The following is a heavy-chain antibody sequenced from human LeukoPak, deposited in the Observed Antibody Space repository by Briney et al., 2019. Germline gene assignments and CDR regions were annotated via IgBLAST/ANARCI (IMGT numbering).Heavy chain of an antibody. CDR3: ARVSYCTNGVCYPDYYYGMDV. Sequence: GGSMRLSCAASGFTFSSYAMHWDRQAPGKGLEWVAVISYDGSNKYYADSVKGRFTISRDNSKNTLYLQMNSLRAEDTAVYYCARVSYCTNGVCYPDYYYGMDVWGQGTTVTVSS. V-gene: IGHV3-30-3*01. CDR2: ISYDGSNK. D-gene: IGHD2-8*01. J-gene: IGHJ6*02. CDR1: GFTFSSYA.